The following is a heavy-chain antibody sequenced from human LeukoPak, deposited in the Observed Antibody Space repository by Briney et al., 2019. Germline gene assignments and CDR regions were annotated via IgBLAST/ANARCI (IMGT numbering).Heavy chain of an antibody. V-gene: IGHV4-31*03. CDR3: ASYCSGGSCYNPSFDY. J-gene: IGHJ4*02. CDR1: GGSISSGGYY. Sequence: PSETLSLTCTVSGGSISSGGYYWSWIRQHPGKGLEWIGYIYYSGSTYYNPSLKSRVTISVDTSKNQFSLGLSSVTAADTAVYYCASYCSGGSCYNPSFDYWGQGTLVTVSS. D-gene: IGHD2-15*01. CDR2: IYYSGST.